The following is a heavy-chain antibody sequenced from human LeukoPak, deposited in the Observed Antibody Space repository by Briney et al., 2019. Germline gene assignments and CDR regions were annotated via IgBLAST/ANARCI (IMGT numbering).Heavy chain of an antibody. CDR1: GFTFSSYG. CDR3: AKGQGYYFDY. CDR2: ISYDGSNK. V-gene: IGHV3-30*18. J-gene: IGHJ4*02. Sequence: GGSLRLSCAASGFTFSSYGMHWVRQARDNGPEWVAVISYDGSNKYYADSVKGRFTISRDNPKNTLYLQMNSLRAEDTAVYYCAKGQGYYFDYWGQGTLVTVSS.